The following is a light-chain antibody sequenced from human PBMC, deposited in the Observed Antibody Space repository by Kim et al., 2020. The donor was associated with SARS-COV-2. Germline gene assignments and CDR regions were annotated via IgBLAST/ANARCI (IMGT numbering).Light chain of an antibody. CDR3: QQYNNWPPYT. CDR1: QSVGSD. Sequence: VSPGERATPSCRASQSVGSDLAWYQQRPGQAPRLLIYGASTRATGIPARFSGSGSGTEFTLTISSLQSEDFALYYCQQYNNWPPYTFGQGTKLEI. V-gene: IGKV3-15*01. CDR2: GAS. J-gene: IGKJ2*01.